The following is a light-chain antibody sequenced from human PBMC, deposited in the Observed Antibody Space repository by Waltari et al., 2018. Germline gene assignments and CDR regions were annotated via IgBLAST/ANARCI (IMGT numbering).Light chain of an antibody. Sequence: DIQMTQSPSTLSAFVGDRVTITCRASPSIGNWLAWYQQKPGKAPTLLIYGATSLESGVPVRFSASGSGTEFTLTISSLQPDDFATYYCQRYNSYPTTFGPGTKVDI. CDR2: GAT. V-gene: IGKV1-5*03. CDR1: PSIGNW. J-gene: IGKJ3*01. CDR3: QRYNSYPTT.